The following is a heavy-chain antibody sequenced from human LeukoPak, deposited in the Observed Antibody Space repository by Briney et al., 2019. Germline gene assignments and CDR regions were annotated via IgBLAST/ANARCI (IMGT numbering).Heavy chain of an antibody. CDR1: GGSISSYY. CDR2: IYTSGST. Sequence: PSETLSLTCTVSGGSISSYYWSWIRQPPGKGLEWIGYIYTSGSTNYNPSLKSRVTISVDTSKNQFSLKLSSVTAADTAVYYCARGRIMITFGGVIVILGYWGQGTLVTVSS. D-gene: IGHD3-16*02. J-gene: IGHJ4*02. CDR3: ARGRIMITFGGVIVILGY. V-gene: IGHV4-4*09.